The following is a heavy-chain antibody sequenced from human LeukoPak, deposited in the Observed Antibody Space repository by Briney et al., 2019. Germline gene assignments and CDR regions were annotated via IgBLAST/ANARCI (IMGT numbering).Heavy chain of an antibody. J-gene: IGHJ5*02. CDR3: ARIAGKGWFAP. CDR2: ISCSSSYI. Sequence: GGSLRLSCAASGFTFSSYSMNWVRQAPGKGLEGVSSISCSSSYIYYAHSVKGRFTISRDTAKNSLYLQMNRLRAEDTAVYYCARIAGKGWFAPWGQGTLVTVSS. V-gene: IGHV3-21*01. CDR1: GFTFSSYS. D-gene: IGHD6-13*01.